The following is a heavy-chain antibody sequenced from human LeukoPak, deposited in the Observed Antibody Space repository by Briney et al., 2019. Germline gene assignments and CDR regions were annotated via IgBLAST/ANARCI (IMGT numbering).Heavy chain of an antibody. V-gene: IGHV4-31*01. CDR3: ARVGFYYLPHFDY. CDR2: IYYRWST. J-gene: IGHJ4*02. CDR1: GGSISSGGYY. Sequence: PSETPSLTCTVSGGSISSGGYYSSWIRLHPGEGLEWIGYIYYRWSTYYMPSLDSPATKSVATSKTQCSLKLSSVTAADSVVYYCARVGFYYLPHFDYWGEGTLVTASS. D-gene: IGHD2/OR15-2a*01.